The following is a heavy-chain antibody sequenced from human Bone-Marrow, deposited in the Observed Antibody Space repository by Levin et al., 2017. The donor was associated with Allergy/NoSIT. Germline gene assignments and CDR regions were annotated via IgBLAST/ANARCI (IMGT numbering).Heavy chain of an antibody. V-gene: IGHV3-30*03. CDR2: ISYDGSNK. Sequence: GGSLRLSCAASGFTFSSYGMHWVRQAPGKGLEWVAVISYDGSNKYYADSVKGRFTISRDNSKNTLYLQMNSLRAEDTAVYYCAPPQFDPWGQGTLVTVSS. CDR3: APPQFDP. J-gene: IGHJ5*02. CDR1: GFTFSSYG.